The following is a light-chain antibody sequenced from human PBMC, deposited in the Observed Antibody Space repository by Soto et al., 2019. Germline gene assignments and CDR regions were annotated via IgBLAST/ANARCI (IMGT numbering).Light chain of an antibody. Sequence: DIQLTQSPSFLSASVGDRVTITCRASQGISSYLAWYQQKPGKAPKLLSYAASTLQSGVPSRFGGSGSGTEFTLTISSLQPEDFASYYCQQVNSYPITFVQGTRLDIK. V-gene: IGKV1-9*01. CDR2: AAS. J-gene: IGKJ5*01. CDR1: QGISSY. CDR3: QQVNSYPIT.